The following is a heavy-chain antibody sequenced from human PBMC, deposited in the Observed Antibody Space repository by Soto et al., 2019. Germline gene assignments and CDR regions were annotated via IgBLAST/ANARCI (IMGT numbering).Heavy chain of an antibody. D-gene: IGHD2-21*02. CDR1: GGSISSGGYS. V-gene: IGHV4-30-2*01. CDR2: IYHSGST. CDR3: ARVLRGDYESYFDY. Sequence: PSETLSLTCAVSGGSISSGGYSWSWIRQPPGKGQEWIGYIYHSGSTYYNPSLKSRVTISVDRSKNQFSLKLSSVTAADTAVYYCARVLRGDYESYFDYWGQGTLVTSPQ. J-gene: IGHJ4*02.